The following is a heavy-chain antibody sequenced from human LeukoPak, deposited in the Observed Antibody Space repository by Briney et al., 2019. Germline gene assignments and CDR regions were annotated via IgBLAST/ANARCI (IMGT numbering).Heavy chain of an antibody. D-gene: IGHD4-17*01. V-gene: IGHV7-4-1*02. J-gene: IGHJ2*01. Sequence: GASVKVSCKASGYTFTNYAINWVRQAPGQGLEWMGWINTNTGNPTYAQGFTGRFVFSLDTSVSTAYLQISSLKAEDTAVYYCATLTTVTPLRYFDLWGRGTLVTVSS. CDR2: INTNTGNP. CDR3: ATLTTVTPLRYFDL. CDR1: GYTFTNYA.